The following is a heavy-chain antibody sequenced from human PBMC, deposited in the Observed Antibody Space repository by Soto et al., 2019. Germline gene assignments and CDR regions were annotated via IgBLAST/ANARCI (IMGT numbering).Heavy chain of an antibody. Sequence: QITLKESGPTLVKPTQTLTLTCTFSGFSLSTGAVGVGWIRQPPGKALEWLALIYWNDDKRYTPSLKSRLTVTEDTSKNQVVLTMTNMDPLDTATYYCGHQSFQDSWRPFVYWGQGIVVTVSS. CDR3: GHQSFQDSWRPFVY. CDR1: GFSLSTGAVG. D-gene: IGHD3-3*01. J-gene: IGHJ4*02. V-gene: IGHV2-5*01. CDR2: IYWNDDK.